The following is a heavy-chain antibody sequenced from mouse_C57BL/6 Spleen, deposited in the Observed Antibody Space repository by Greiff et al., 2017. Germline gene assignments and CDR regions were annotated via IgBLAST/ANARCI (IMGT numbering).Heavy chain of an antibody. CDR1: GFTFSDYG. CDR2: ISSGSSTI. Sequence: EVKLVESGGGLVKPGGSLKLSCAASGFTFSDYGMHWVRQAPEKGLEWVAYISSGSSTIYYADTVKGRFTLSRDNAKNTLFLQMTSLRSEATAMYCGARGWLVGTDYWGQGTTLTVSS. D-gene: IGHD4-1*01. CDR3: ARGWLVGTDY. V-gene: IGHV5-17*01. J-gene: IGHJ2*01.